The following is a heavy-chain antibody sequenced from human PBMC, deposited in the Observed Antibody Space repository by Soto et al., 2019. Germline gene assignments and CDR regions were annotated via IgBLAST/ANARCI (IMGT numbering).Heavy chain of an antibody. CDR2: VYHTGDT. CDR1: GGTVASSHW. CDR3: AREIVTAGGNNYFDP. Sequence: LSLTFGVPGGTVASSHWWSWVRQSPGGGLEWIGNVYHTGDTNLNPSLQSRVTISVDKSNNQFSLRLNSLTAADTAVYFCAREIVTAGGNNYFDPWGPGTLVTVS. V-gene: IGHV4-4*01. J-gene: IGHJ5*02. D-gene: IGHD2-21*02.